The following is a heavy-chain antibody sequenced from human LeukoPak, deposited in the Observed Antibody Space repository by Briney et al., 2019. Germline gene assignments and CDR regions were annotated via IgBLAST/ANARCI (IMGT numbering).Heavy chain of an antibody. Sequence: SVKVSCKASGGIFSKYALSWVRQAPGQGLEGMGGIIPFFGATNYAQKFQGRVTITTDESTNTAYIELSSLTSEDTAVYYCACSPNDYSNYVQYYVHYYYMAVWGKGATVTVSS. CDR3: ACSPNDYSNYVQYYVHYYYMAV. V-gene: IGHV1-69*05. CDR2: IIPFFGAT. CDR1: GGIFSKYA. D-gene: IGHD4-11*01. J-gene: IGHJ6*03.